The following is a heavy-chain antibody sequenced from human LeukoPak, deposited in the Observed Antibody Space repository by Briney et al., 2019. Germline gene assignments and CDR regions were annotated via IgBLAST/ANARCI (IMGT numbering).Heavy chain of an antibody. CDR1: GFTFSSYW. CDR2: IKQDGSEK. V-gene: IGHV3-7*01. D-gene: IGHD3-22*01. Sequence: GGSLRLSCAASGFTFSSYWMSWVRQAPGKGLEWVANIKQDGSEKYYVDSVKGRFTISRDNAKNSLYLQMSSLRAEDTAVYYCARDKYYYDSSGYYGTNGGFDYWGQGTLVTVSS. J-gene: IGHJ4*02. CDR3: ARDKYYYDSSGYYGTNGGFDY.